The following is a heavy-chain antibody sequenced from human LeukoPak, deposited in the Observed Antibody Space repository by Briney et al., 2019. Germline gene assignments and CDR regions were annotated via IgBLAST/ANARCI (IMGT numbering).Heavy chain of an antibody. D-gene: IGHD6-6*01. V-gene: IGHV4-34*01. J-gene: IGHJ4*02. CDR2: ISHSGGT. CDR1: GASLSGYY. CDR3: AILSSSRPDF. Sequence: SETLSLTCAVYGASLSGYYWSWIRQPPGKGLEWIGEISHSGGTSYNPSLKSRVVISADASRKQSSLNLSSVTAADTAVYYCAILSSSRPDFWGQGTLVTVSS.